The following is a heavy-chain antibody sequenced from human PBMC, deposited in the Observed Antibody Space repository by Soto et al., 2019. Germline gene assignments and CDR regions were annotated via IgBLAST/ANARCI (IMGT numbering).Heavy chain of an antibody. D-gene: IGHD3-9*01. J-gene: IGHJ3*01. Sequence: GGSLRLSCAAAGFSVSTSHMNWVRQTPGKGLEWVSVIYSGGATYYAASVKGRFTISRDKSKNTVYLQMNSLRAEDTAVYYCARNYDILTAGIFDSWGPGTLVTVSS. CDR2: IYSGGAT. V-gene: IGHV3-53*01. CDR3: ARNYDILTAGIFDS. CDR1: GFSVSTSH.